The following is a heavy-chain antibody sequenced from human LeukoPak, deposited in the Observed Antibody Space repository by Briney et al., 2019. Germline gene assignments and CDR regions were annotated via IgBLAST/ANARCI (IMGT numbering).Heavy chain of an antibody. CDR1: GFAFRKYA. D-gene: IGHD3-10*01. V-gene: IGHV3-23*01. CDR2: ISGSGGST. J-gene: IGHJ5*02. Sequence: GGSLRISCATSGFAFRKYAMNWVRQAPGKGLEWVSTISGSGGSTYYADSVKGRFTISRDNSKNTLDLQMNSLRAEDTAVYYCAKGPPFGSGSYYTWGQGTLVTVSS. CDR3: AKGPPFGSGSYYT.